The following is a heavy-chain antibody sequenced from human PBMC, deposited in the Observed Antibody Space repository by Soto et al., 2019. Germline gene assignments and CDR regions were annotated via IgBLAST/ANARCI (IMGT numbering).Heavy chain of an antibody. D-gene: IGHD5-12*01. CDR1: GFTFSSYG. J-gene: IGHJ4*02. CDR2: ISYDGSNK. V-gene: IGHV3-30*18. CDR3: AKPHVDRGVDY. Sequence: QVQLVESGGGVVQPGRSLRLSCAASGFTFSSYGMHWVRQAPGKGLEWVAVISYDGSNKNYADSVKGRFTISRDNSKNTLYLQMNSLRAEDKAVYYCAKPHVDRGVDYWGQGTLVTVSS.